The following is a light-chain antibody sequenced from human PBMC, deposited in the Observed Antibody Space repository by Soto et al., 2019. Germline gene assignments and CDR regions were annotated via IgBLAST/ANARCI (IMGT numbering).Light chain of an antibody. CDR2: EVT. CDR3: SSYTSSSTNYVV. V-gene: IGLV2-14*01. Sequence: QSALTQPASVSGSPGQSITISCTGTSSDVGGYNYVSWYQQYPGKAPKIMIYEVTNRPSGVSHRFSGSKSGNTASLTISGLQAEDEADYYCSSYTSSSTNYVVFGGGTKLTVL. J-gene: IGLJ2*01. CDR1: SSDVGGYNY.